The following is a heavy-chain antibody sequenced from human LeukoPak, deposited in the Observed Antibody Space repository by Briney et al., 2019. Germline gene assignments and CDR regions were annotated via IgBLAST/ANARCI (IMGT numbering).Heavy chain of an antibody. CDR2: INSDGSST. CDR1: GFTFRSYW. J-gene: IGHJ4*02. CDR3: ARDGTFAGIVGATCDY. D-gene: IGHD1-26*01. V-gene: IGHV3-74*01. Sequence: GGSLRLSCAASGFTFRSYWMHWVRQAPGKGLVWVSRINSDGSSTSYADSVKGRFTISRDNAKNTLYLQMNSLRAEDTAVYYCARDGTFAGIVGATCDYWGQGTLVTVSS.